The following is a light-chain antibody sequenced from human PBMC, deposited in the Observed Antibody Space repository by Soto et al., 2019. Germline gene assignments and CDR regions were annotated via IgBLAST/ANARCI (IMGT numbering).Light chain of an antibody. CDR3: QQYDKWPHT. V-gene: IGKV3-15*01. CDR1: QNLSRN. J-gene: IGKJ2*01. CDR2: YAS. Sequence: EMVMTQSPATLSVSPGEIATLSCRASQNLSRNLAWYQQQPGQAPRLLIFYASTRATGIPARFSGSGSGTDFTLTIRSLQSEDCAVYYCQQYDKWPHTVGQGTKLEIK.